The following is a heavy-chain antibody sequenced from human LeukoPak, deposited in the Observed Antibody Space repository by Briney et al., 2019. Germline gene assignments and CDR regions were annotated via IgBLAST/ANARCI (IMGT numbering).Heavy chain of an antibody. CDR3: AKAINWNDSGYMDV. Sequence: GGSLRLSCAASGFTSSSYSMNWVRQAPGKGLEWVSSISSSSSYIYYADSVKGRFTISRDNAKNSLYLQMNSLRAEDTALYYCAKAINWNDSGYMDVWGKGTTVTISS. V-gene: IGHV3-21*04. CDR1: GFTSSSYS. J-gene: IGHJ6*03. D-gene: IGHD1-1*01. CDR2: ISSSSSYI.